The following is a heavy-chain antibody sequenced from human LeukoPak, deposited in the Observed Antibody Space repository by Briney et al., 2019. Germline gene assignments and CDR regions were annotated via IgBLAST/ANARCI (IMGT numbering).Heavy chain of an antibody. V-gene: IGHV4-59*08. CDR2: FYYSGST. D-gene: IGHD6-13*01. CDR3: ARHAGADSSTWYYFDS. CDR1: GGSISSTY. Sequence: SETLSLTCSVSGGSISSTYWSWIRQPPGKGLEWIGYFYYSGSTNYNPSLKSRVTISVDTSKNQFSLKLTSVTAADTAVYYCARHAGADSSTWYYFDSWGQGTLVTVSS. J-gene: IGHJ4*02.